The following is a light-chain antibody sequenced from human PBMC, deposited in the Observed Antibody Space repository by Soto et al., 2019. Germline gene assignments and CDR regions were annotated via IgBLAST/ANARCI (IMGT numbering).Light chain of an antibody. Sequence: EIVLTQSPGTLSLSPGERATLSCRASLSVRSSSLAWYQQKPGQAPRLLIYDASSRATGIPDRFSGSGSGTDFTLTISRLEPEDFAMYYCQQYGSSGFTFGPGTKVDIK. CDR3: QQYGSSGFT. CDR2: DAS. CDR1: LSVRSSS. V-gene: IGKV3-20*01. J-gene: IGKJ3*01.